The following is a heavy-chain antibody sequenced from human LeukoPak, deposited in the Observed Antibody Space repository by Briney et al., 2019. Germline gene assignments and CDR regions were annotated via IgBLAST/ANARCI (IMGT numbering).Heavy chain of an antibody. J-gene: IGHJ3*02. D-gene: IGHD6-19*01. Sequence: PSETLSLTCNVSGGSISSYYWSWIRQPPGKGLEWIGYIYYTGSTKYNPSLKSRVTISVDPSKNQFSLKLTSMTAADTAVYYCARGTVAGPYDAFNMWGQGTMVTVSS. CDR3: ARGTVAGPYDAFNM. CDR1: GGSISSYY. CDR2: IYYTGST. V-gene: IGHV4-59*01.